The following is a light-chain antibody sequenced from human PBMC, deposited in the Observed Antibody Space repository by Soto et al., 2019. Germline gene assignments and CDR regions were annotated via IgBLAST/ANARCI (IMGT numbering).Light chain of an antibody. J-gene: IGKJ2*01. CDR1: QSVSGNP. Sequence: EIVLTQSPGTLSLSPGERATLSCRASQSVSGNPLAWYHHIPGQAPRLLIYGASSRATGVPDRFSGSGSGTDFTLSISRLEPEDFAVYYCQQYGTSPYTFGQGTKLEIK. CDR3: QQYGTSPYT. V-gene: IGKV3-20*01. CDR2: GAS.